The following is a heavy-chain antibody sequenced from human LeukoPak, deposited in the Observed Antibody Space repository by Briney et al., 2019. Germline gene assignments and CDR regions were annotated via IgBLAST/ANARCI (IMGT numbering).Heavy chain of an antibody. V-gene: IGHV3-53*01. Sequence: GGSLRLSCAASGLTVSSNYMSWVRQAPGKGLEWVSVIYGGGSTYCAESVKGRFTISRDNAKNTLYLQMNSLRAEDTAVYYCARDGLPAARDIWGQGTMVTVSS. D-gene: IGHD6-6*01. CDR2: IYGGGST. J-gene: IGHJ3*02. CDR1: GLTVSSNY. CDR3: ARDGLPAARDI.